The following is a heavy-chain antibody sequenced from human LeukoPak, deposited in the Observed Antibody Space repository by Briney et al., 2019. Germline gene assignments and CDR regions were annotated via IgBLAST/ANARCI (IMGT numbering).Heavy chain of an antibody. V-gene: IGHV1-69*04. Sequence: SVKVSCKASGGTFSSYAISWVRQAPGQGLEWMGRIIPILGIANYAQKFQGRVTITADKSTSTAYMELSSLRSEDTAVYYCARDQGITMVRGVIDESYFDYWGQGTLVTVSS. CDR2: IIPILGIA. J-gene: IGHJ4*02. CDR3: ARDQGITMVRGVIDESYFDY. D-gene: IGHD3-10*01. CDR1: GGTFSSYA.